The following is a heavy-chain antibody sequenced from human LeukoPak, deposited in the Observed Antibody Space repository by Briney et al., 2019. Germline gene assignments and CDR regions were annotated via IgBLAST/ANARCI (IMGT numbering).Heavy chain of an antibody. D-gene: IGHD3-10*01. CDR2: ISGSGGST. Sequence: GGSLRLSCAASGFTFSSYAMSWVRQAPGKGLEWVSAISGSGGSTYYADSVKGRFTISRDNSKNTLYLQMNSLRAEDTAVYYCARGDRGSGSYYWGQGTLVTVSS. J-gene: IGHJ4*02. V-gene: IGHV3-23*01. CDR1: GFTFSSYA. CDR3: ARGDRGSGSYY.